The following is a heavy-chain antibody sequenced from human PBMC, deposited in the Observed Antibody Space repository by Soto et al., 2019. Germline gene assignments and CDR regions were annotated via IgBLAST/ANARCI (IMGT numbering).Heavy chain of an antibody. CDR3: AKRASPGY. D-gene: IGHD1-26*01. V-gene: IGHV3-21*04. CDR2: ISGSSAYI. J-gene: IGHJ4*02. Sequence: VGSLRLSCAASGFTFSSYSMNWVRQAPGMGLEWVSSISGSSAYIYYADSVKGRFTISRDNSKNTLYLQMNSLRAEDTAVYYCAKRASPGYWGQGTLVTVSS. CDR1: GFTFSSYS.